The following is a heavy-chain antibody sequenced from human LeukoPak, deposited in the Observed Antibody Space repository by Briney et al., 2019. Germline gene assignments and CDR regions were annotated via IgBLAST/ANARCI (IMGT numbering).Heavy chain of an antibody. V-gene: IGHV4-39*07. Sequence: SETLSLTCTASGGSISTSNYFWGWLRQPPGKGLEWIGTISYSGSTYYNPSLKSRVTMAVDTSKNQFSLKLSSVTAADTAVYYCARLRSAAAGLDYWGQGTLVTVSS. CDR1: GGSISTSNYF. D-gene: IGHD6-13*01. CDR3: ARLRSAAAGLDY. CDR2: ISYSGST. J-gene: IGHJ4*02.